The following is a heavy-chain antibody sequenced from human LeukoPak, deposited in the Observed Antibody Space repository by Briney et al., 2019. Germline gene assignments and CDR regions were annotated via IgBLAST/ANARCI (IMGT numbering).Heavy chain of an antibody. Sequence: SETLSLTCTVSGGSISSYYWSWIRQPPGKGLEWIGYIQSSGSTNYNPSLKSRVTISVDTSKNQFSLKLTSVTAADTAVYYCARSLSIVVVPAAISYFDYWGQGTLVTVSS. CDR1: GGSISSYY. J-gene: IGHJ4*02. D-gene: IGHD2-2*01. V-gene: IGHV4-4*09. CDR2: IQSSGST. CDR3: ARSLSIVVVPAAISYFDY.